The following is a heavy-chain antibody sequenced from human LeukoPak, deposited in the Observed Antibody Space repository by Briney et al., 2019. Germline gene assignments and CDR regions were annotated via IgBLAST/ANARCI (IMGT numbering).Heavy chain of an antibody. J-gene: IGHJ6*02. V-gene: IGHV1-2*02. CDR2: INPNSGGT. Sequence: ASVKVSCKASGYTFTGYYMRWVRQAPGQGHEWMGWINPNSGGTNYTQKFQGRVTMTKETSSSTAYMERSRLRADATAVYYWAALEGAAYGMDVWGQGTTVTVSS. CDR3: AALEGAAYGMDV. CDR1: GYTFTGYY. D-gene: IGHD1-1*01.